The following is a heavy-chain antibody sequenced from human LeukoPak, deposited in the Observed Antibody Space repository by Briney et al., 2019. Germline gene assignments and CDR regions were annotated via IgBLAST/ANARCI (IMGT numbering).Heavy chain of an antibody. CDR1: GGSFSGYY. J-gene: IGHJ6*03. V-gene: IGHV4-34*01. Sequence: PPETLSLTCAVYGGSFSGYYWSWIRQPPGKGLEWIGEINHSGSTNYNPSPKSRVTISVDTSKNQFSLKLSSVTAADTAVYYCARGEDSSGYYYYYYMDVWGKGTTVTVSS. CDR2: INHSGST. D-gene: IGHD3-22*01. CDR3: ARGEDSSGYYYYYYMDV.